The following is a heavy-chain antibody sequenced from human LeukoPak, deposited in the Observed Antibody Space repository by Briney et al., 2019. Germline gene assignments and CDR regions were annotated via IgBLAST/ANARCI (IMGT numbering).Heavy chain of an antibody. CDR1: GDSVSSHY. D-gene: IGHD5-24*01. CDR3: AKVEMAIPFDY. V-gene: IGHV4-59*02. Sequence: SETLSLTCTVSGDSVSSHYWGWIRQPPGKGLEWIAYVYYTGTSNYNPSLKSRVTISIDTSKNQFSLKLSSVTAADTAVYYCAKVEMAIPFDYWGQGTLVTVSS. CDR2: VYYTGTS. J-gene: IGHJ4*02.